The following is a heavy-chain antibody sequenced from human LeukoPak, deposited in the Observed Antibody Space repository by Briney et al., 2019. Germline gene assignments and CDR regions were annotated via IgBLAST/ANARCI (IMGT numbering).Heavy chain of an antibody. J-gene: IGHJ4*02. D-gene: IGHD3-22*01. CDR1: GFTFTNYW. Sequence: GGSLRLSCAASGFTFTNYWMSWVRQAPGKGLELVANIKQDRREKYYVDSVKGRFTISRDNAKNSLYLQMNSLRAEDTAVYYCAKDAVYYDSSGPFFDYWGQGTLVTVSS. CDR2: IKQDRREK. CDR3: AKDAVYYDSSGPFFDY. V-gene: IGHV3-7*03.